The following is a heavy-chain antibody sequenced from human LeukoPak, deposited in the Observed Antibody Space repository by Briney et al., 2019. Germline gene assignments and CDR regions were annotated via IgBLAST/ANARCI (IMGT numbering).Heavy chain of an antibody. Sequence: SETLSLTCTVSGGSISSYYWSWIRQPAGKGLEWIGRIYTSGSTNYNPSLKSRVTILVDTSKNQFSLKLGSVTAADTAVYFCAREDIAARKDYFDYWGQGTLVTVSS. D-gene: IGHD6-6*01. J-gene: IGHJ4*02. CDR3: AREDIAARKDYFDY. CDR2: IYTSGST. CDR1: GGSISSYY. V-gene: IGHV4-4*07.